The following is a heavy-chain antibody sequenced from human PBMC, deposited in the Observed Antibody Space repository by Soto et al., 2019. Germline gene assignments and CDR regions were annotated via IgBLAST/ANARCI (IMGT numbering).Heavy chain of an antibody. CDR1: GYTFTSYY. CDR3: ARDMTTVTDLHYYYGMDV. Sequence: ASVKVSCKASGYTFTSYYMHWVRQAPGQGLEWMGIINPSGGSTSYAQKFQGRVTMIRDTSTSTVYMELSSLRSEDTAVYYCARDMTTVTDLHYYYGMDVWGQGTTVTVSS. V-gene: IGHV1-46*01. D-gene: IGHD4-4*01. J-gene: IGHJ6*02. CDR2: INPSGGST.